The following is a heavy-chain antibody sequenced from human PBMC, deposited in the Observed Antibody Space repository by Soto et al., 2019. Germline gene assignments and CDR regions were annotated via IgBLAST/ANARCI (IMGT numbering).Heavy chain of an antibody. CDR3: ARAEGGYCSSTSCYDAFDI. V-gene: IGHV1-2*04. J-gene: IGHJ3*02. Sequence: ASVKVSCKASGYTFTGCYMHWVRQAPGQGLEWMGWINPNSGGTNYAQKFQGWVTMTRDTSISTAYMELSRLRSDDTAVYYCARAEGGYCSSTSCYDAFDIWGQGTMVTVSS. D-gene: IGHD2-2*01. CDR2: INPNSGGT. CDR1: GYTFTGCY.